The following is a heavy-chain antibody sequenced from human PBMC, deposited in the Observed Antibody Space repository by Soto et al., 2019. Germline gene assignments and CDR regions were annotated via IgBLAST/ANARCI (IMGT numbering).Heavy chain of an antibody. CDR3: ASHLRPTNRRGGSSDY. Sequence: PSETLSLTCSVSGGSISSNNYYWGWIRQPPGKGLEWIGSMSYSRSTYYNPSLKSRVTISVDTSKNQFSLKLTSVTAADTAVYYCASHLRPTNRRGGSSDYWGQGPLVTLSS. J-gene: IGHJ4*02. D-gene: IGHD3-10*01. CDR1: GGSISSNNYY. V-gene: IGHV4-39*01. CDR2: MSYSRST.